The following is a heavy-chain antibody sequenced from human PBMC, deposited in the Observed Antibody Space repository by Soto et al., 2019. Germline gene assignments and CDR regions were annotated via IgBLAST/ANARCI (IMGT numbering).Heavy chain of an antibody. V-gene: IGHV4-39*07. D-gene: IGHD3-22*01. CDR2: IYYSGST. Sequence: SETLSLTCTVSGGSISSSSYYWGWIRQPPGKGLEWIGCIYYSGSTYYNPSLKSRVTISVDTSKTQFSLKLTSVTAADTAVYYCASRVVDYYDSSGYYYFDYWGQGPLVTVSS. CDR3: ASRVVDYYDSSGYYYFDY. J-gene: IGHJ4*02. CDR1: GGSISSSSYY.